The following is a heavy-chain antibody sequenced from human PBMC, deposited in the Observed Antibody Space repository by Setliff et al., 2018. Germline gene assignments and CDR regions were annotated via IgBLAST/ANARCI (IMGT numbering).Heavy chain of an antibody. V-gene: IGHV1-18*01. D-gene: IGHD5-12*01. J-gene: IGHJ3*01. Sequence: ASVKVSCKASGYTFTYFGLSWVRQAPGQGLEWMGWISPYNGQTTYAQRFQGRITMTTDTSTDTAYMELRNLRSDDTAIYYCARSSRSGYYHQRDSFDLWGQGTRVTVSS. CDR1: GYTFTYFG. CDR2: ISPYNGQT. CDR3: ARSSRSGYYHQRDSFDL.